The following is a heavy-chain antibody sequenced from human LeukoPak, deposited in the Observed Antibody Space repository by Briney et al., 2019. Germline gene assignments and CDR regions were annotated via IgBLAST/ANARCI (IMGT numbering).Heavy chain of an antibody. CDR3: AKVEGFYDGSGFYFDS. CDR2: IYSGGAT. CDR1: GFTVSSNY. D-gene: IGHD3-22*01. J-gene: IGHJ4*02. Sequence: GGSLRLSCAASGFTVSSNYMSWVRQAPRQGLEWVSVIYSGGATYYADSVKGRFTISRDNSKNTLYVQMNSLRAEDTAVYYCAKVEGFYDGSGFYFDSWGQGTLVTVSS. V-gene: IGHV3-66*01.